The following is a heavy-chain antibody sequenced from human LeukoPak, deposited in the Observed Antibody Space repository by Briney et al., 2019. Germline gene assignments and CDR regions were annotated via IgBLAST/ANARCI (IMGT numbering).Heavy chain of an antibody. CDR2: ISYDGSNK. CDR3: ARVDDILTGYAYFDY. Sequence: PGGSLRLSCAASGFTFGSYAMHWVRQAPGKGLEWVAVISYDGSNKYYADSVKGRFTISRDNSKNTLYLQMNSLRAEDTAVYYCARVDDILTGYAYFDYWGQGTLVTVSS. V-gene: IGHV3-30*04. J-gene: IGHJ4*02. CDR1: GFTFGSYA. D-gene: IGHD3-9*01.